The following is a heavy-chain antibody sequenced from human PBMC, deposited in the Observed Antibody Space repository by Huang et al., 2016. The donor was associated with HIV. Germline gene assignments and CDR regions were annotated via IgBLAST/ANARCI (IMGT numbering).Heavy chain of an antibody. CDR1: GVTLGGYS. Sequence: EVQLVESGGGLVQPGGSLRLSCAASGVTLGGYSWNWFRQAPGKVLEWVAYISSSSSTIYYADSVKGRFTISRDNAKNSLYLQMNSLRAEDTAVYYCARGIAAAGSSDYWGQGTLVTVSS. J-gene: IGHJ4*02. CDR2: ISSSSSTI. V-gene: IGHV3-48*01. D-gene: IGHD6-13*01. CDR3: ARGIAAAGSSDY.